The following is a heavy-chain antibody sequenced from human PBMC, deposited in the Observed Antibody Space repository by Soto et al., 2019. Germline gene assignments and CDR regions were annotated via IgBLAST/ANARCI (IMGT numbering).Heavy chain of an antibody. Sequence: EVQLLESGGGLVQPGGSLRLSCAASGFTFSTYAMSWVRQAPGEGLQWVSGISDSGGSTYYADSVKGRFTISRDNSKNTLYLQMHSLSAEDTAVYYCAKDHCGISSPALYSWGQGILVTVSS. CDR1: GFTFSTYA. CDR3: AKDHCGISSPALYS. CDR2: ISDSGGST. D-gene: IGHD6-6*01. J-gene: IGHJ4*02. V-gene: IGHV3-23*01.